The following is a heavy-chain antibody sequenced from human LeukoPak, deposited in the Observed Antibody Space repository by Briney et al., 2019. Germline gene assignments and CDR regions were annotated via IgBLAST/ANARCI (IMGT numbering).Heavy chain of an antibody. J-gene: IGHJ6*03. V-gene: IGHV4-39*07. Sequence: TSETLSLTCTVSGGSIRSSSYYWSWIRQPPGKGLEWIGEINHSGSTNYNPSLKSRVTISVDTSKNQFSLKLSSVTAADTAVYYCARVVGGYYTSYYYYYMDVWGKGTTVTVSS. CDR3: ARVVGGYYTSYYYYYMDV. D-gene: IGHD3-22*01. CDR1: GGSIRSSSYY. CDR2: INHSGST.